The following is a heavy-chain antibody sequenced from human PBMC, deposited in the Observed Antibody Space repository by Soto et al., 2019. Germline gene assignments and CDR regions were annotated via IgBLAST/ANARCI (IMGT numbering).Heavy chain of an antibody. D-gene: IGHD3-10*01. Sequence: PVGSLRLSFAASGFTFGHSAMSWVRQAPGKGLEWVAAISGTGGAAYYADSVKGRFTISRDNSRNTLFLQMNSLRVDDTAIYHCAKPEEVVRGFDFWGLGTLVTVSS. V-gene: IGHV3-23*01. CDR2: ISGTGGAA. CDR1: GFTFGHSA. J-gene: IGHJ4*02. CDR3: AKPEEVVRGFDF.